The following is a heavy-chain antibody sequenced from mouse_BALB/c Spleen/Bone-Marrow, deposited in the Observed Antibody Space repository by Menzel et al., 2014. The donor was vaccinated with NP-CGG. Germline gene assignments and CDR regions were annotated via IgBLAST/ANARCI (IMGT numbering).Heavy chain of an antibody. J-gene: IGHJ3*01. V-gene: IGHV6-6*02. CDR1: GFTFSNYW. CDR3: ASGFAY. Sequence: EVKLVESGGGLVQPGGSMKLSCVASGFTFSNYWMNWVRQSPEKGLEWVAEIRLKSNNYATHYAESVKGRFTISRDDSKNSVYLQMNNLRAEDTGIYYCASGFAYWGQGTLVTVSA. CDR2: IRLKSNNYAT.